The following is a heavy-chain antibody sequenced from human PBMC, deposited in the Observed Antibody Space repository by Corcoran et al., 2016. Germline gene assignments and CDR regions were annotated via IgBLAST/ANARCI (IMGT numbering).Heavy chain of an antibody. Sequence: QLQLQESGPGLVKPSETLSLTCTVSGGSISSSSYYWGWIRQPPGKGLEWIGSIYYSGSTYYNPSLKSRVTISVDTSKNQFSLKLSSVTAADTAVYYWASATPTGSNYGLRLETRGWFDPWGQGTLVTVSS. CDR2: IYYSGST. V-gene: IGHV4-39*07. D-gene: IGHD4-4*01. CDR1: GGSISSSSYY. J-gene: IGHJ5*02. CDR3: ASATPTGSNYGLRLETRGWFDP.